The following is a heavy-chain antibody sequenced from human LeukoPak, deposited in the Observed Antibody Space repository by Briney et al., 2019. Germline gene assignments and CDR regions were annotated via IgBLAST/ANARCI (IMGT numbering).Heavy chain of an antibody. V-gene: IGHV3-23*01. J-gene: IGHJ4*02. CDR3: ARFAVHRRIAVDGQFGLDY. CDR2: ISGSGGST. CDR1: GFTFSSYG. D-gene: IGHD6-19*01. Sequence: PGGTLRLSCAASGFTFSSYGMSWVRQAPGKGLEWVSAISGSGGSTYYADSVKGRFTISRDNSKNTLYLQMNSLRAEDTAVYYCARFAVHRRIAVDGQFGLDYWGQGTLVTVSS.